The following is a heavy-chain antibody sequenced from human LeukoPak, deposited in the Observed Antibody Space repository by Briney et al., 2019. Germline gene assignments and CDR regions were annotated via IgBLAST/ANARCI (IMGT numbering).Heavy chain of an antibody. V-gene: IGHV4-38-2*02. D-gene: IGHD3-22*01. J-gene: IGHJ4*02. CDR2: IYHSGST. CDR3: AREDYYDSSGYYFDC. CDR1: GYSVSSGYY. Sequence: SETLSLTCTVSGYSVSSGYYWGWIRQSPGKGLEWIGSIYHSGSTYYGPSLRSRITISVDTSKNQFSLKLSSVTAADTAVYYCAREDYYDSSGYYFDCWGQGTLVTVSS.